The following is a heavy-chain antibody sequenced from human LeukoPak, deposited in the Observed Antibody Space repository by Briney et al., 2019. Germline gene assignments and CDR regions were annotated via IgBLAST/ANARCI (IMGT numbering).Heavy chain of an antibody. J-gene: IGHJ4*02. CDR3: ARVYYYDSSGYPHVFDY. Sequence: GGSLRLSCAASGFTFNNYNMNWVRQAPGRALEWVSSITSSGTYIFYADSVKGRFTISRDNAKNSLYLQMNSLRAEDTALYYCARVYYYDSSGYPHVFDYWGQGTLVTVSS. V-gene: IGHV3-21*04. CDR1: GFTFNNYN. D-gene: IGHD3-22*01. CDR2: ITSSGTYI.